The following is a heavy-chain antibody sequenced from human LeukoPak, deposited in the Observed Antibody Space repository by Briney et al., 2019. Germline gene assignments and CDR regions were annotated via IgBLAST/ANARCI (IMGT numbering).Heavy chain of an antibody. CDR1: GFTFSSSS. CDR2: ISSSSYI. J-gene: IGHJ4*02. CDR3: AREVLPAAMGIDY. Sequence: GGSLRLSCAASGFTFSSSSMSWVRQAPGKGLEWVSSISSSSYIYYADSLKGRFTISRDNAKNSLYLQMNSLRAEDTAVYYCAREVLPAAMGIDYWGQGTLVTVSS. D-gene: IGHD2-2*01. V-gene: IGHV3-21*01.